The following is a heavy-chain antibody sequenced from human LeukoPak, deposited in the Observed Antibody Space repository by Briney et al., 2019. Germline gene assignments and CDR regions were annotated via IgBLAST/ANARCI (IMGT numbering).Heavy chain of an antibody. J-gene: IGHJ4*02. CDR2: MHPNSRNS. CDR1: GYTFTSYD. Sequence: ASVKLYLRANGYTFTSYDMNCVSQYTGQGLEWMGYMHPNSRNSGYAQKFQGRPTITTDTSISTAYMELSSLRSEDTAVYYCAREGLDYWGQGTLVTVSS. V-gene: IGHV1-8*01. CDR3: AREGLDY.